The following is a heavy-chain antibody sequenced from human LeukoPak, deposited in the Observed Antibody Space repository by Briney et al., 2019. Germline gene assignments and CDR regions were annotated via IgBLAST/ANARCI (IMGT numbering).Heavy chain of an antibody. CDR3: AREGSDSSGWTEKYNWFDP. CDR1: GYTFTSYY. Sequence: GASVKVSCKASGYTFTSYYMHWVRQAPGQGLEWMGWINPNSGGTNYAQKFQGRVTMTRDTSISTAYMELSRLRSDDTAVYYCAREGSDSSGWTEKYNWFDPWGQGTLVTVSS. D-gene: IGHD6-19*01. V-gene: IGHV1-2*02. CDR2: INPNSGGT. J-gene: IGHJ5*02.